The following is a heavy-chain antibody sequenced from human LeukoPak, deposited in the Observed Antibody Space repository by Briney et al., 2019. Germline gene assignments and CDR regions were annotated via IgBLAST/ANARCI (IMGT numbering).Heavy chain of an antibody. CDR3: ARRVSYYDSSGYPYYYYYMDV. Sequence: GESLKISCKGSGYSFTSYWIGWVRQMPGKGLEWMGIIYPGDSDTRYSPSFQGQVTISADKSISTAYLQWSSLKASDTATYYCARRVSYYDSSGYPYYYYYMDVWGKGTTVTVSS. J-gene: IGHJ6*03. V-gene: IGHV5-51*01. CDR2: IYPGDSDT. D-gene: IGHD3-22*01. CDR1: GYSFTSYW.